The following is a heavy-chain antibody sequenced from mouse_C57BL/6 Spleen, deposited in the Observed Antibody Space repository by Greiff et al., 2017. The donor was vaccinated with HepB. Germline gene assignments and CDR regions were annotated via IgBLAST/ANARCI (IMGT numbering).Heavy chain of an antibody. CDR2: IYPGDGDT. J-gene: IGHJ4*01. V-gene: IGHV1-82*01. Sequence: VKLVESGPELVKPGASVKISCKASGYAFSSSWMNWVKQRPGKGLEWIGRIYPGDGDTNYNGKFKGKATLTADKSSSTAYMQLSSLTSEDSAVYFCARESSYNYAMDYWGQGTSVTVSS. D-gene: IGHD1-1*01. CDR3: ARESSYNYAMDY. CDR1: GYAFSSSW.